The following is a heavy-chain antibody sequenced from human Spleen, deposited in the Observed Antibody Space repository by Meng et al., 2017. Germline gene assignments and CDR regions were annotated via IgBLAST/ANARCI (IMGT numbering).Heavy chain of an antibody. V-gene: IGHV3-23*01. J-gene: IGHJ6*02. Sequence: GESLKISCAASGFMFSRYAMTWVRQAPGKGLEWVSGMSGSGGTTNYVDSVKGRFTISRDNSKNTLFLQMNSLRAEETAVYYCGKGGESSGYNYYGMDVWGQGTTVTVSS. CDR3: GKGGESSGYNYYGMDV. D-gene: IGHD3-22*01. CDR2: MSGSGGTT. CDR1: GFMFSRYA.